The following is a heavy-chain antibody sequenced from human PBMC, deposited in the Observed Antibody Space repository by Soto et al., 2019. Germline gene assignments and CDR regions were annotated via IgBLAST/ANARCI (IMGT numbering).Heavy chain of an antibody. D-gene: IGHD3-16*01. CDR1: GVTFNGQD. CDR3: ATSEGRYGYSLDY. V-gene: IGHV1-69*13. CDR2: IIPLFGTP. J-gene: IGHJ4*02. Sequence: SVKVSCNASGVTFNGQDMRWVRQAPGQGLEWMGGIIPLFGTPHYAEKLQDRVTITADESTGTAYLELSSLTYEDTAVYYRATSEGRYGYSLDYWGPGTLVTVSS.